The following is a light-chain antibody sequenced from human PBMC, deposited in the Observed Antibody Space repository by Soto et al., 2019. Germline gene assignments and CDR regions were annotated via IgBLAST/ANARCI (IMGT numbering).Light chain of an antibody. Sequence: DIQMTQSPSSLSASVGDRVTITCQASQDISNYLNWYQQKTGKAPKLLIYDASNLETGVPSRFSGSGSETDFTFTISSLQPEDIATYYCQQYDNLPFTFGGGTKVEIK. CDR1: QDISNY. J-gene: IGKJ4*01. V-gene: IGKV1-33*01. CDR3: QQYDNLPFT. CDR2: DAS.